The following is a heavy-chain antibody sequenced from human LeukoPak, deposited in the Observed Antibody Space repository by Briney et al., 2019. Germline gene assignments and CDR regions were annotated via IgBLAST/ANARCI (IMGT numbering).Heavy chain of an antibody. CDR3: AREVVSSPSYFDS. J-gene: IGHJ4*02. D-gene: IGHD2-15*01. CDR2: FYRGDST. V-gene: IGHV3-53*01. CDR1: GFTVSSSY. Sequence: GGSLRLSCAASGFTVSSSYMYWVRQAPGKGLEWVSFFYRGDSTYYAEPVRGRFTISRDNPKNTLYLLMNSLIPEDTAVYYCAREVVSSPSYFDSWGQGTLVTVSS.